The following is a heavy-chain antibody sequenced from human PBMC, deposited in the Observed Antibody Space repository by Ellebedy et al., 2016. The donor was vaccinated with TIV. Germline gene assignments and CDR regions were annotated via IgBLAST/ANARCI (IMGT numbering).Heavy chain of an antibody. CDR3: ARTSTMTTFGASDF. D-gene: IGHD3-16*01. J-gene: IGHJ3*01. CDR2: ISDCGANT. V-gene: IGHV3-23*01. CDR1: GFTFSSYG. Sequence: GESLNISCAAAGFTFSSYGMSWVRQAPGKGLEWVSGISDCGANTYYADSVKGRFTMSRDNSKNTLYLQMNSLRAEDAALYYCARTSTMTTFGASDFWGQGTMVTVSS.